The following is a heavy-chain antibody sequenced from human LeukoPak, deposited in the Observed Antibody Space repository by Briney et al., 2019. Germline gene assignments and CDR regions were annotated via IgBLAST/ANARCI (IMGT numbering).Heavy chain of an antibody. CDR3: AREGYCSSTSCPGSFDY. J-gene: IGHJ4*02. CDR2: ISSSGSTI. V-gene: IGHV3-48*03. Sequence: GGSLRLSCAASGFTLSSYEMNWVRQAPGKGLEWVSYISSSGSTIYYADSVKGRFTISRDNAKNTLYLQMNSLRAGDTAVYYCAREGYCSSTSCPGSFDYWGQGTLVTVSS. D-gene: IGHD2-2*01. CDR1: GFTLSSYE.